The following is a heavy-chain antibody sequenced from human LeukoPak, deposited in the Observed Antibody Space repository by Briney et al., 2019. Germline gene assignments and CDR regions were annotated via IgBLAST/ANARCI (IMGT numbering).Heavy chain of an antibody. CDR3: ASHWGGY. CDR2: IYDSGTI. CDR1: KFAFSSYA. Sequence: PGGSLRLSCAASKFAFSSYAMSWVRQAPGKGLEWVSIIYDSGTIHYADSVKGRFTISRDNLKNTLYLQMNSLRAEDTAVYYCASHWGGYWGQGTLVTVSA. V-gene: IGHV3-53*01. D-gene: IGHD3-16*01. J-gene: IGHJ4*02.